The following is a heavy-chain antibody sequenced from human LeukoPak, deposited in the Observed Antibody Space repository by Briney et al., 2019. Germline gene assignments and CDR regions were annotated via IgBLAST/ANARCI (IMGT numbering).Heavy chain of an antibody. J-gene: IGHJ6*03. CDR3: ARDRTYYDFWSGDVYYHYMDV. D-gene: IGHD3-3*01. Sequence: PGGSLRLSCAASGFTFSSYWMSWVRQAPGKGLEWVANIKQDGSEKYYVDSVKGRFTISRDNAKNSLYLQMNSLRAEDTAVYYCARDRTYYDFWSGDVYYHYMDVWGKGTTVTVSS. V-gene: IGHV3-7*01. CDR1: GFTFSSYW. CDR2: IKQDGSEK.